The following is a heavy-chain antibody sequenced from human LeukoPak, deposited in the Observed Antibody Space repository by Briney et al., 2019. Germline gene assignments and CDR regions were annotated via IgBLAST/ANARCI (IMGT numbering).Heavy chain of an antibody. J-gene: IGHJ5*02. D-gene: IGHD3-3*01. CDR3: ARAEPDKPYDLWSGTGPWFDP. CDR1: GYTFTGYY. Sequence: ASVKVSCKASGYTFTGYYMHWVRQAPGQGLEWMGWINPNSGGTNYAQKFQGWVTMTRDTSISTAYMELSRLRSDDTAVYYCARAEPDKPYDLWSGTGPWFDPWGQGTLVTVSS. V-gene: IGHV1-2*04. CDR2: INPNSGGT.